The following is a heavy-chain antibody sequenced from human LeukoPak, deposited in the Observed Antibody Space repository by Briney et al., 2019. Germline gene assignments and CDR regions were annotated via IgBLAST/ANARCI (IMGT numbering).Heavy chain of an antibody. CDR3: ARVDTAMNY. Sequence: ASVKVSCKASGYAFTSYGISWVRQAPGQGLEWMGWISAYSGVTNFAQKFQGRVTMTTDTSTSTAYMELRSLRSDDTAVYYCARVDTAMNYWGQGTLVTVSS. D-gene: IGHD5-18*01. CDR2: ISAYSGVT. V-gene: IGHV1-18*01. CDR1: GYAFTSYG. J-gene: IGHJ4*02.